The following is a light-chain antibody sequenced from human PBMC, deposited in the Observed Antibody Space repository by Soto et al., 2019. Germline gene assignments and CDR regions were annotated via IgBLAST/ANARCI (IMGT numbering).Light chain of an antibody. CDR1: SSDVGGYNY. V-gene: IGLV2-11*01. Sequence: QSVLTQPRSVSGSPGQSVTISCTGTSSDVGGYNYVSWYQQHPGKAPKLIIYDVSNRPSGVPDRFSGSKSGNTASLTISGLQAEDEADYYCCSYAGSPWVFGGGTKVTVL. CDR2: DVS. CDR3: CSYAGSPWV. J-gene: IGLJ3*02.